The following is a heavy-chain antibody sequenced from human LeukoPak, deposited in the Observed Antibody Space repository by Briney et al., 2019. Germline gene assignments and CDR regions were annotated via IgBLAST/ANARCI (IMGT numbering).Heavy chain of an antibody. CDR1: GGSISSSSYY. J-gene: IGHJ4*02. V-gene: IGHV4-61*01. D-gene: IGHD1-7*01. CDR2: IYNSGST. Sequence: SETLSLTCTVSGGSISSSSYYWSWIRQPPGKGLEWIGYIYNSGSTSYNPSLKSRATISADTSKNQFSLKLSSVTAADTAVYYCVRDRELNYWGQGTLVTVSS. CDR3: VRDRELNY.